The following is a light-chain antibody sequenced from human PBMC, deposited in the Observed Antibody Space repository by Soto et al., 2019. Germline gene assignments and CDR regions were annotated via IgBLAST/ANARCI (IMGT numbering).Light chain of an antibody. CDR2: GAS. V-gene: IGKV3-15*01. J-gene: IGKJ4*01. CDR1: QSVSSN. Sequence: EVVMTQSPATLSVSPGERATLSCRASQSVSSNLAWYQQKHGQAPRLLIYGASTRATGIPARFSGSGSGTEFTLTISSLQSEDFAVYYCQQNHDWPLTFGGGTKVEIK. CDR3: QQNHDWPLT.